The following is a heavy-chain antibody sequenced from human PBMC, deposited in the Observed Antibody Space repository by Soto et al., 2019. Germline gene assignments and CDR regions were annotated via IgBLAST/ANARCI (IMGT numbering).Heavy chain of an antibody. Sequence: QVQLQESGPGLVKPSQTLSLTCTVSGGSISSGDYYWSWIRQPPGKGLEWIGYIYYSGSTYYNPSLKSRVTISVHTSKNQFSLKLSSVTAADTAVYYCARGKHYDFWSGYSPPDYWGQGTLVTVSS. CDR3: ARGKHYDFWSGYSPPDY. J-gene: IGHJ4*02. CDR1: GGSISSGDYY. CDR2: IYYSGST. V-gene: IGHV4-30-4*01. D-gene: IGHD3-3*01.